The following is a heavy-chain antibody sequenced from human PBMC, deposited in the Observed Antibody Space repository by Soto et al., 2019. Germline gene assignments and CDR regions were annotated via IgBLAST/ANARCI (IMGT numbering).Heavy chain of an antibody. CDR2: ISDSSEYI. V-gene: IGHV3-21*01. CDR1: GFTFSSYS. Sequence: GGSLRLSCAASGFTFSSYSMNWVRQAPGKGLEWVSSISDSSEYIYYADSVKGRFTISRDNAKNSLYLQMNSLRAEDTAVYYCAKEDRAAVDVWGQGTTVTSP. CDR3: AKEDRAAVDV. D-gene: IGHD6-13*01. J-gene: IGHJ6*02.